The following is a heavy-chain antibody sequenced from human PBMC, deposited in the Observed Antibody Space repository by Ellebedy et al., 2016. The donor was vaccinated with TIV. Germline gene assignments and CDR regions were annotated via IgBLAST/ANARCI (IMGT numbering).Heavy chain of an antibody. D-gene: IGHD5-18*01. CDR1: GGSISSYY. V-gene: IGHV4-59*01. CDR2: IYHSGST. J-gene: IGHJ6*02. CDR3: ARGAAMVSYYYYGMDV. Sequence: SETLSLXXTVSGGSISSYYWSWIRQPPGKGLEWIGYIYHSGSTNYNPSLKSRVTISVDTSKNQFSLKLSSVTAADTAVYYCARGAAMVSYYYYGMDVWGQGTTVTVSS.